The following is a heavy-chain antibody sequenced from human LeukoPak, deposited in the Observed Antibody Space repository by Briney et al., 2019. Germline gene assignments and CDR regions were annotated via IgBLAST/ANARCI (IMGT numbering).Heavy chain of an antibody. Sequence: PGGSLRLSCAASGFTFISYAMSWVRQAPGKGLEWVAVISYDGSNKYYADSVKGRFTISRDNSKNTLYLQMNSLRAEDTAVYYCAKGGPADTAMALIYWGQGTLVTVSS. J-gene: IGHJ4*02. CDR1: GFTFISYA. CDR3: AKGGPADTAMALIY. V-gene: IGHV3-30*18. D-gene: IGHD5-18*01. CDR2: ISYDGSNK.